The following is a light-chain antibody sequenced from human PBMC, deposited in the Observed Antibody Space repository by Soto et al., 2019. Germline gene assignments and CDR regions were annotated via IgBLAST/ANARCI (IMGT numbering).Light chain of an antibody. J-gene: IGKJ3*01. CDR1: QSLLHSNGYNY. CDR2: LGS. V-gene: IGKV2-28*01. CDR3: MQALQTQFT. Sequence: DIVMTQSPLSLPVTPGEPASISCRPSQSLLHSNGYNYLDWYLQKPGQSPQLLIYLGSNRASGVPDRFSGSGSGTDFTLKISRVEAEDVGVYYCMQALQTQFTFGPGTKVDIK.